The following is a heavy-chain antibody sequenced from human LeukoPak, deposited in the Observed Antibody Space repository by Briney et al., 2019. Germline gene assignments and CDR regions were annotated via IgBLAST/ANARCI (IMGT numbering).Heavy chain of an antibody. CDR2: IYYSGST. CDR3: ARGVYDPLFDP. D-gene: IGHD3-3*01. J-gene: IGHJ5*02. CDR1: GGSISSSSYY. V-gene: IGHV4-39*07. Sequence: SETLSLTCTVSGGSISSSSYYWGWIRQPPGKGLEWIGSIYYSGSTYYNPSLKSRVTISVDTSKNQFSLKLSSVTAADTAVYYCARGVYDPLFDPWGQGTLVTVSS.